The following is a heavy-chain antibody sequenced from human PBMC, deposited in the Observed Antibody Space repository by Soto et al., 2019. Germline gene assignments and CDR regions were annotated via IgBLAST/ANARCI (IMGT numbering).Heavy chain of an antibody. CDR1: GGTLSSYA. D-gene: IGHD3-3*01. CDR3: ARRVTIFGVVTPYYYYGMDV. CDR2: IIPIFGTA. J-gene: IGHJ6*02. V-gene: IGHV1-69*13. Sequence: GTSVKVSCKASGGTLSSYAISWVRQAPGQGLEWMGGIIPIFGTANYAQKFQGRVTITADESTSTAYMELSSLRSEDTAVYYCARRVTIFGVVTPYYYYGMDVWGQGTTVTVSS.